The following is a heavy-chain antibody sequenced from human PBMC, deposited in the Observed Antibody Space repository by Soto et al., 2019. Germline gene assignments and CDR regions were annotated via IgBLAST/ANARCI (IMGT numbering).Heavy chain of an antibody. V-gene: IGHV1-8*01. Sequence: ASVKVSCKASGYTFTSYDVTWVRQAPGQGLEWMGWMNPNSGNTGYSQKFQGRVTITRDTSASTAYMELSSLRSEDTAVYYCARDFKGRAVRGAVSYYSGMDVWGQGTTVTVSS. J-gene: IGHJ6*02. D-gene: IGHD3-10*01. CDR1: GYTFTSYD. CDR3: ARDFKGRAVRGAVSYYSGMDV. CDR2: MNPNSGNT.